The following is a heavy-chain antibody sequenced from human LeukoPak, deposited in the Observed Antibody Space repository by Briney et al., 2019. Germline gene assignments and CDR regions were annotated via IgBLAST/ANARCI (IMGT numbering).Heavy chain of an antibody. V-gene: IGHV7-4-1*02. J-gene: IGHJ1*01. CDR2: ISTNTGNP. CDR3: ARDYTLTLGTTTYFQH. D-gene: IGHD1-7*01. CDR1: GYIFDIYA. Sequence: ASVKVSCKASGYIFDIYALIWVRQAPGQGLELMGWISTNTGNPTYAQGFTGRFVFSLDTSVSTAYLQISSLRAEDTAVYYCARDYTLTLGTTTYFQHWGQGTLVTVSS.